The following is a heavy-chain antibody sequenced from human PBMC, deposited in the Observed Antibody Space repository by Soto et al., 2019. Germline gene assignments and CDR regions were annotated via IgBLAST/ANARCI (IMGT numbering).Heavy chain of an antibody. CDR2: VSGSGDST. J-gene: IGHJ6*02. CDR1: GFTFSSCA. CDR3: AKAYPANCISTSCYDYYYYGMDV. D-gene: IGHD2-2*01. Sequence: PGGSLRLSCAASGFTFSSCAMSWVRQAPGKGLEWVSAVSGSGDSTYYADSVKGRFTISRDNSKNTLYLQMNSLRAEDTAVYYCAKAYPANCISTSCYDYYYYGMDVWGQGTTVTVSS. V-gene: IGHV3-23*01.